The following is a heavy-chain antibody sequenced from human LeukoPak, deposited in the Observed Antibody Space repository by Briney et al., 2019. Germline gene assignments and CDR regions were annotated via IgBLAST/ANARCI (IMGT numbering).Heavy chain of an antibody. J-gene: IGHJ6*02. CDR3: ARYYYDSSGYLRGNDMDV. V-gene: IGHV1-46*01. Sequence: ASVKVSCKASGYTFTSYYMHWVRQAPGHGLEWMGIINPSGGSTSYAQKFQGRVTMTRDTSTSTVYMELSSLRSEDTAVYYCARYYYDSSGYLRGNDMDVWGQGTTVTVSS. CDR1: GYTFTSYY. CDR2: INPSGGST. D-gene: IGHD3-22*01.